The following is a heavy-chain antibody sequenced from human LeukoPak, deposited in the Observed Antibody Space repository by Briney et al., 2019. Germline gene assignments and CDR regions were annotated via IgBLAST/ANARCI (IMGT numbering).Heavy chain of an antibody. CDR1: GGSISSSLYY. CDR2: IYYSGST. D-gene: IGHD3-10*01. Sequence: PSETLSLTCTVSGGSISSSLYYWGWIRQPPGKGLEWIGTIYYSGSTYYNPSLKGRVTISVDTSKKQFSLKLSSVTAADTAVYYCARHVGFITMVRGVINNNWFDPWGQGTLVTVSS. V-gene: IGHV4-39*01. J-gene: IGHJ5*02. CDR3: ARHVGFITMVRGVINNNWFDP.